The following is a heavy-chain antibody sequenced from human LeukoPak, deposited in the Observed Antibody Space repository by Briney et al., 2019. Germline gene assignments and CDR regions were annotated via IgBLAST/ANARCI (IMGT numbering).Heavy chain of an antibody. V-gene: IGHV3-23*01. CDR2: ISGSGSST. J-gene: IGHJ6*03. CDR1: GFTFSSYA. CDR3: AKDRDYGSGSYNNYYYMDV. D-gene: IGHD3-10*01. Sequence: QAGGSLRLSCAASGFTFSSYAMSWVRQAPGKGLQWVSVISGSGSSTYYADSVKGRFTISRDNSKNTLYLQMNSLRAGDTAVYYCAKDRDYGSGSYNNYYYMDVWGKGITVTVSS.